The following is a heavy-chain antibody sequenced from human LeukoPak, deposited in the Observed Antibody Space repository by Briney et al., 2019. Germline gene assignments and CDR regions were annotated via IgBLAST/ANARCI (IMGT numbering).Heavy chain of an antibody. CDR1: GLTFSSYS. D-gene: IGHD3-10*01. CDR3: AKGVYSYGSGRSYGMDV. CDR2: ISSSSSYI. Sequence: GGSLRLSCAASGLTFSSYSMNWVRQAPGKGLEWVSSISSSSSYIYYADSVKGRFTISRNNAKNSLYLQMNCLRAEDPAVYSCAKGVYSYGSGRSYGMDVWGQGTTVTVSS. J-gene: IGHJ6*02. V-gene: IGHV3-21*01.